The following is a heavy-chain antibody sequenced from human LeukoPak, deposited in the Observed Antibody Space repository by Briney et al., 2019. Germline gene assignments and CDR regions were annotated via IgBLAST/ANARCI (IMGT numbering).Heavy chain of an antibody. CDR3: ASEPCNSYDSSGYYCYGMDV. V-gene: IGHV4-34*01. CDR1: GGSFSGYY. D-gene: IGHD3-22*01. J-gene: IGHJ6*02. Sequence: SETLSLTCAVYGGSFSGYYWSWIRQPPGKGLEWIGEINQSGRTNYNPSLKSRVTISVDTSKNQFSLKLSSVTAADTAVYYCASEPCNSYDSSGYYCYGMDVWGQGTTVTVSS. CDR2: INQSGRT.